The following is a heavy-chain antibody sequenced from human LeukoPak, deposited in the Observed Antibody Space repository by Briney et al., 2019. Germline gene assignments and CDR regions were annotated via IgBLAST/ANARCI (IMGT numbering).Heavy chain of an antibody. V-gene: IGHV3-23*01. Sequence: GGSLRLSCAASGFTFSSYAMSWVRQAPGRGLEWVSAISGNGGSTYYADSVKGRFTISRDNSKNTLYLQMNSLRAEDTAVYYCAKDTNRDSSSWYVADYFDYWGQGTLVTVSS. J-gene: IGHJ4*02. D-gene: IGHD6-13*01. CDR2: ISGNGGST. CDR3: AKDTNRDSSSWYVADYFDY. CDR1: GFTFSSYA.